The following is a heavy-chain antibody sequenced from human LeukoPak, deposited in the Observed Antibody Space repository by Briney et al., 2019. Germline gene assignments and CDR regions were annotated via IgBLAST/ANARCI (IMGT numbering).Heavy chain of an antibody. CDR3: AKDSDWSFDI. Sequence: GGSLRLSCAASGFTFSSYGMHWVRQAPGKGLEWVAVIWYDGSNKYYADSVKGRFTISRDNPKNTLYLQMNSLRVEDTAVYHCAKDSDWSFDIWGQGTMVTVSS. CDR2: IWYDGSNK. J-gene: IGHJ3*02. CDR1: GFTFSSYG. V-gene: IGHV3-33*06. D-gene: IGHD3-9*01.